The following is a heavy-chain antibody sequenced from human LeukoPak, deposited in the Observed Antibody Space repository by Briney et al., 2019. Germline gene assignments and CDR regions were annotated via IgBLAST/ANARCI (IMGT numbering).Heavy chain of an antibody. V-gene: IGHV4-34*01. Sequence: SETLSLTCAVYGGSFGGYYWSWIRQPPGKGLEWIGEINHSGSTNYNPSLKSRVTISVDTSKNQFSLKLSSVTAADTAVYYCARGRRDSSGYYPFDYWGQGTLVTVSS. J-gene: IGHJ4*02. D-gene: IGHD3-22*01. CDR3: ARGRRDSSGYYPFDY. CDR1: GGSFGGYY. CDR2: INHSGST.